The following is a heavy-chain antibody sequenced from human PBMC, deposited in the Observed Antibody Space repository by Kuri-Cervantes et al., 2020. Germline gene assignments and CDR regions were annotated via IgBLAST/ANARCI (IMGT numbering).Heavy chain of an antibody. CDR3: ATGGSQIQGRSSHYYYVDV. J-gene: IGHJ6*03. D-gene: IGHD1-26*01. CDR1: GGTFGIYA. V-gene: IGHV1-69*13. CDR2: ILPGFGTT. Sequence: SVKVSCKTSGGTFGIYAIAWVRQAPGQGLQWMGGILPGFGTTNYARKFQGRVTVTSDESTNTAYMELNSLTSEDTAVYFCATGGSQIQGRSSHYYYVDVWGQGTTVTVSS.